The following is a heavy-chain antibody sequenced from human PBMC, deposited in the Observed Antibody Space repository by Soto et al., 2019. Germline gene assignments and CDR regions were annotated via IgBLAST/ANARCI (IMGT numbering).Heavy chain of an antibody. V-gene: IGHV3-23*01. CDR2: ISGSGGST. J-gene: IGHJ6*02. Sequence: PGGSLRLSCAASGFTFSSYALSWVRQAPGKGLEWVSAISGSGGSTYYADSVKGRFTISRDNSKNTLYLQMNSLRAEDTAVYYCAKTGGGWYDHYYYGMDVWGQGTTVTVSS. D-gene: IGHD6-19*01. CDR1: GFTFSSYA. CDR3: AKTGGGWYDHYYYGMDV.